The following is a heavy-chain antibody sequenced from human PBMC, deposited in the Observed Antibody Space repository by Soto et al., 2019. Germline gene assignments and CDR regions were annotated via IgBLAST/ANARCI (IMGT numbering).Heavy chain of an antibody. D-gene: IGHD3-10*01. CDR3: ARVGSGSFANAFDI. Sequence: ASVKVSCKASGYSFTGYYMHWVRQAPGQGLEWMGWINPNSGGTNYAQKFQGWVTMTMDTSISTAYMELSRLRSDDTAVYYCARVGSGSFANAFDIWGQGTMVTVSS. J-gene: IGHJ3*02. V-gene: IGHV1-2*04. CDR2: INPNSGGT. CDR1: GYSFTGYY.